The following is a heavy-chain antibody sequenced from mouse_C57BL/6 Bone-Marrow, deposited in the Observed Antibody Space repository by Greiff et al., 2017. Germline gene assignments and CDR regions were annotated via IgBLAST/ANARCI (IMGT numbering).Heavy chain of an antibody. Sequence: EVQLQQSGHELVKPGASVKISCKASGYTFTDYYMNWVKQSHGKSLEWIGDINPNNGGTSYNQKFKGKATLTVDKSSSTAYMELRSLTSEDSAVYYCARFTTVAYWYFDVWGTGTTVTVSS. V-gene: IGHV1-26*01. CDR2: INPNNGGT. J-gene: IGHJ1*03. D-gene: IGHD1-1*01. CDR3: ARFTTVAYWYFDV. CDR1: GYTFTDYY.